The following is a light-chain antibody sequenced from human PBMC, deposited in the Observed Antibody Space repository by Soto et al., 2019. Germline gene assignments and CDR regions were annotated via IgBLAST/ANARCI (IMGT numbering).Light chain of an antibody. V-gene: IGLV2-14*01. CDR1: SSDIGGYNA. J-gene: IGLJ1*01. CDR2: EVT. Sequence: QSVLTQPASVSGSPGQTVTISCTGTSSDIGGYNAVSWYQHHPGKAPKLIIYEVTHRPSGVSDRFSASKSGNTASLTISGLQAEDEADYYCNSFRVSHLYVFGTETKVTV. CDR3: NSFRVSHLYV.